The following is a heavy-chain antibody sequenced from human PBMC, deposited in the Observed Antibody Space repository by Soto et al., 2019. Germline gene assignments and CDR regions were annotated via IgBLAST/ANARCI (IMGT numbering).Heavy chain of an antibody. Sequence: PGESLKISRKGSGYSFTSYWIGWVHQMPGKGLEWMGIIYPGDSDTRYSPSFQGQVTISADKSISTAYLQWSSLKASDTAMYYCARPRSSLSDAFDILGQGTMVTVSS. V-gene: IGHV5-51*07. CDR3: ARPRSSLSDAFDI. CDR1: GYSFTSYW. D-gene: IGHD6-13*01. CDR2: IYPGDSDT. J-gene: IGHJ3*02.